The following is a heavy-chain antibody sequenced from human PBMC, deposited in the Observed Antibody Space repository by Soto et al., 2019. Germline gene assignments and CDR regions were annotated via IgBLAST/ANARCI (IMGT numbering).Heavy chain of an antibody. CDR3: ASQGGIAVAGTDYYYGMDV. Sequence: PGGSLRLSCAASGFTFSSYGMHWVRQAPGKGLEWVAVIWYDGSNKYYADSVKGRFTISRDNSKNTLYLQMNSLRAEDTAVYYCASQGGIAVAGTDYYYGMDVWGQGTTVTVSS. J-gene: IGHJ6*02. D-gene: IGHD6-19*01. CDR1: GFTFSSYG. CDR2: IWYDGSNK. V-gene: IGHV3-33*01.